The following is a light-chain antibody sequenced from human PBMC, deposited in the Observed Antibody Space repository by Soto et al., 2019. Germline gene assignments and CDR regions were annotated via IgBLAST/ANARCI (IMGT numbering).Light chain of an antibody. CDR2: GAS. CDR3: QQYNNWPPGT. CDR1: QSVSSN. V-gene: IGKV3-15*01. Sequence: EIVMTQSPATLSVSPGERATLSCRASQSVSSNLAWYQQKPGQAPRLLIYGASTRATGNPARFSGSGSGTEFPLTISSLQSEDFAVYYCQQYNNWPPGTFGQGTKLEIK. J-gene: IGKJ2*02.